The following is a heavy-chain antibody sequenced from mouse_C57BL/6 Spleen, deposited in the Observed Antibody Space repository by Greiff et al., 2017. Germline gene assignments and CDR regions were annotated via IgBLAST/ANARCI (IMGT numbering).Heavy chain of an antibody. CDR3: AATVVATKDWYFDV. J-gene: IGHJ1*03. CDR2: IHPNSGST. D-gene: IGHD1-1*01. Sequence: VQLQQPGAELVKPGASVKLSCKASGYTFTSYWMHWVKQRPGQGLEWIGMIHPNSGSTNYNEKFKSKATLTVDKSSSTAYMQLSSLTSEDSAVYYCAATVVATKDWYFDVWGTGTTVTVSS. V-gene: IGHV1-64*01. CDR1: GYTFTSYW.